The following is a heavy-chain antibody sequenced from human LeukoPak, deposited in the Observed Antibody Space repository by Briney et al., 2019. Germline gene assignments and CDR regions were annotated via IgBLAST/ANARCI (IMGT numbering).Heavy chain of an antibody. CDR2: IRSSDSTI. V-gene: IGHV3-48*03. CDR3: ARVAINDYGDYFDY. D-gene: IGHD4-17*01. Sequence: GGSLRLSCAASGFTFSSYEMNWVRQAPGKGLEWVSYIRSSDSTIYYADSVKGRFTISRDNAKNSLYLQMHSLRAEDTAVYYCARVAINDYGDYFDYWGQGTLVTVSS. CDR1: GFTFSSYE. J-gene: IGHJ4*02.